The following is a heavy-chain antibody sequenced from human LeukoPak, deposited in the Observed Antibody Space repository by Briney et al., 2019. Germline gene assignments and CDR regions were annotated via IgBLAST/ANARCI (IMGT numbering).Heavy chain of an antibody. D-gene: IGHD6-13*01. CDR1: GFTFSSYG. Sequence: GGSLRLSCAASGFTFSSYGMHWVRQAPGKGLEWVAVIWYDGSNKYYADSVKGRFTISRDNSKNTLYLQMNSLRAEDTAVYYCARDAWPHIAAARLHYGMNVWGKGTTVTVSS. CDR2: IWYDGSNK. J-gene: IGHJ6*04. V-gene: IGHV3-33*01. CDR3: ARDAWPHIAAARLHYGMNV.